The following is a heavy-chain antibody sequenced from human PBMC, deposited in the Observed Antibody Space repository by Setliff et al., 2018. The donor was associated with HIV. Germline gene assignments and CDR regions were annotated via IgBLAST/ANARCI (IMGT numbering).Heavy chain of an antibody. CDR3: ARDGFWSGYIDY. V-gene: IGHV4-4*07. D-gene: IGHD3-3*01. Sequence: NPSETLSLTCTVSGGSISSYYWSWIRQPAGKGLEWIGRIYTSGSTNYNPSLKSRVTMSVDTAKNQFSLKLSSVTAADTAVYYCARDGFWSGYIDYWGQGTLVTVSS. J-gene: IGHJ4*02. CDR1: GGSISSYY. CDR2: IYTSGST.